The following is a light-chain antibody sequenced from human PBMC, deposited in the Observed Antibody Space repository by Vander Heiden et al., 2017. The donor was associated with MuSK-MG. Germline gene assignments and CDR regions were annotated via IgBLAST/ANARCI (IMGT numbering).Light chain of an antibody. V-gene: IGKV3-20*01. CDR1: QSILSDY. CDR2: ATS. CDR3: QQYGGSPRT. J-gene: IGKJ2*01. Sequence: ELVLTPSPGALSLSPGERATLSCRASQSILSDYLAWYQQRPGQAPRLLIYATSIRATGIPDRFSGSGSETDFTLTIIRLEPEDFAVYFCQQYGGSPRTFGQGTKLEMK.